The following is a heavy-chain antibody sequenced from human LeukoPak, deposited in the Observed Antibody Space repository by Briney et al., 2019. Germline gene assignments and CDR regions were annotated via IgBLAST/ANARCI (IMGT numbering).Heavy chain of an antibody. D-gene: IGHD3-3*01. Sequence: ASVKVSCKASGYTFTGYYMRWVRQGPGQGLERMGRIYPNSGGTNYAQKFQGRVTMTRDTSLSTAYLELSRPRSDDTARYYCERLQTWSDTVDIWGQGTMVTVSS. V-gene: IGHV1-2*06. CDR2: IYPNSGGT. CDR3: ERLQTWSDTVDI. CDR1: GYTFTGYY. J-gene: IGHJ3*02.